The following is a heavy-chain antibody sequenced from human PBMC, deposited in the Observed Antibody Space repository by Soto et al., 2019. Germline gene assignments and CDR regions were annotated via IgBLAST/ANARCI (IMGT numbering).Heavy chain of an antibody. J-gene: IGHJ6*02. CDR2: IYYSGST. CDR3: ARGGRRSPVMDV. Sequence: PSETLSLTSTVSGGSISSGGYYWSWIRQHPGKGLEWIGYIYYSGSTYYNPSLKSRVTISVDTSKNQFSLKLSSVTAADTAVYYCARGGRRSPVMDVWGQGTTVTVSS. CDR1: GGSISSGGYY. V-gene: IGHV4-31*03.